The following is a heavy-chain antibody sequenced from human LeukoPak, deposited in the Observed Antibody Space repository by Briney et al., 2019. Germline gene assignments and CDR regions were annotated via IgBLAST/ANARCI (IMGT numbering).Heavy chain of an antibody. CDR1: GESFSDYY. D-gene: IGHD6-13*01. CDR3: ATRPDIAATGPGWFDP. V-gene: IGHV4-34*01. Sequence: SETLSLTCAVYGESFSDYYWSWIRQPPGKGLEWIGEINHSESTNYNPSLKSRVTVSVDTSKNQFSLKLSSVTAADTAVYYCATRPDIAATGPGWFDPWGQGTLVTVSS. CDR2: INHSEST. J-gene: IGHJ5*02.